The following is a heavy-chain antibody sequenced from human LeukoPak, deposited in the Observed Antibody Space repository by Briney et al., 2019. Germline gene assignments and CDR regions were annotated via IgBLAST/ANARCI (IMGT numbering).Heavy chain of an antibody. CDR3: ASFEVQLITVVAASQDY. CDR2: INPNSGGT. V-gene: IGHV1-2*02. J-gene: IGHJ4*02. D-gene: IGHD2-15*01. CDR1: GYTFTSYY. Sequence: ASVKLSCKASGYTFTSYYMHWVRQAPGQGLEWIGWINPNSGGTNYAQKFQGRVTITRDTSNSTAYMELSRLRADDTAVYYCASFEVQLITVVAASQDYWGQGTLVTVSS.